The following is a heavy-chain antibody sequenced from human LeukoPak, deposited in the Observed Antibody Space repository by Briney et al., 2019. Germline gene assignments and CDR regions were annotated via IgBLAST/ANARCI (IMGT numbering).Heavy chain of an antibody. CDR3: AKDALDGYDYYYGMDV. J-gene: IGHJ6*02. Sequence: GGSLRLPCAASGFTFDDYAMHWVRQAPGKGLEWVSGISWNSGSIGYADSVKGRFTISRDNAKNSLYLQMNSLRAEDTALYYCAKDALDGYDYYYGMDVWGQGTTVTVSS. V-gene: IGHV3-9*01. CDR1: GFTFDDYA. D-gene: IGHD5-24*01. CDR2: ISWNSGSI.